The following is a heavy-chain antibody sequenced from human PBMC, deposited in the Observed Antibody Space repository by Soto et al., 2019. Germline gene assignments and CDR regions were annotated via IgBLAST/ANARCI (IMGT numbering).Heavy chain of an antibody. CDR3: ARAGSVGATRDAFDI. V-gene: IGHV4-59*01. Sequence: PSETLSLTCTVSGGSISSYYWSWIRQPPGKGLEWIGYIYYSGSTNYNPSLKSRVTISVDTSKNQFSLKLSSVTAADTAVYYCARAGSVGATRDAFDIWGQGTMVTVSS. CDR1: GGSISSYY. D-gene: IGHD1-26*01. CDR2: IYYSGST. J-gene: IGHJ3*02.